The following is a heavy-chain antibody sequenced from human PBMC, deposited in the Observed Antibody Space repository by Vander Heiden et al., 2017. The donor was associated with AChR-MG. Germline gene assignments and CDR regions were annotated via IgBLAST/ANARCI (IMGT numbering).Heavy chain of an antibody. Sequence: EVPLVESGGGLVQPRGSLRLSCAATGFTFSTDWMHWGRQVPGKGLVWVARINSDGTLITYADSVKGRFTISRDNAKNTLYLQMNSLRAEDTAVYYCVRGLGDFWCQGTLVTVSS. J-gene: IGHJ4*02. CDR3: VRGLGDF. CDR2: INSDGTLI. V-gene: IGHV3-74*01. CDR1: GFTFSTDW.